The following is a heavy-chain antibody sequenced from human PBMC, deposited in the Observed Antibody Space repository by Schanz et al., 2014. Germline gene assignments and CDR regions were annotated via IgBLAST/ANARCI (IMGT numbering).Heavy chain of an antibody. CDR2: IMPLRGIV. J-gene: IGHJ3*02. Sequence: QVQLVQSGPEVKKPGSSVKVSCQAFGDTFSKYNIMWVRQVPGQGLEWLGRIMPLRGIVNYAQRFQDRVRITADKSTSTAYMELSSLRSDDTAVYYCARGGGPEDVFAIWGQGTILTVSS. CDR3: ARGGGPEDVFAI. CDR1: GDTFSKYN. D-gene: IGHD2-15*01. V-gene: IGHV1-69*02.